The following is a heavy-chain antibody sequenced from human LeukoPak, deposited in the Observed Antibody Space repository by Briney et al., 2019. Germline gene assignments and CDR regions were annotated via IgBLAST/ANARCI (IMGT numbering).Heavy chain of an antibody. V-gene: IGHV1-69*05. CDR1: GGIFSSYA. D-gene: IGHD6-6*01. Sequence: SVKVSCKASGGIFSSYAISWVRQAPGQGLEWTGGIIPIFGTANYAQKFQGRVTITTDESTSTAYMELSSLRSEDTAVYYCARDLDSSSSSDYWGQGTLVTVSS. CDR3: ARDLDSSSSSDY. J-gene: IGHJ4*02. CDR2: IIPIFGTA.